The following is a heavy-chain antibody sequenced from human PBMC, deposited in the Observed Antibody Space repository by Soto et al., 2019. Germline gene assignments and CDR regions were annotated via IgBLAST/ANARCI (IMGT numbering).Heavy chain of an antibody. J-gene: IGHJ6*02. Sequence: XXPLSHTCTVSDGAIRSYYWRWILQPPGKGLEWIGYIYYSGSTNYNPSLKSRVTISVDTSKNQFSLKLSSVTAAETAVYYCARRGYGPGFPYYYGMDVWGQGTTVTVSS. CDR2: IYYSGST. CDR3: ARRGYGPGFPYYYGMDV. D-gene: IGHD3-10*01. V-gene: IGHV4-59*01. CDR1: DGAIRSYY.